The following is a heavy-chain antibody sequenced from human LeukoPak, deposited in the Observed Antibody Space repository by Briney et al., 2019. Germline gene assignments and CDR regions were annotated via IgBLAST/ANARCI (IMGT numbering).Heavy chain of an antibody. V-gene: IGHV4-39*07. CDR2: IYSSGST. J-gene: IGHJ4*02. D-gene: IGHD2-2*01. CDR3: ARVHCSSTSCYRPRGYFDY. Sequence: SETLSLTCSVSGGSISGGDCDWGWIRQPPGKGLEWIGTIYSSGSTYYNPSLKSRVTISVDTSKNQFSLKLSSVTAADTAVYYCARVHCSSTSCYRPRGYFDYWGQGTLVTVSS. CDR1: GGSISGGDCD.